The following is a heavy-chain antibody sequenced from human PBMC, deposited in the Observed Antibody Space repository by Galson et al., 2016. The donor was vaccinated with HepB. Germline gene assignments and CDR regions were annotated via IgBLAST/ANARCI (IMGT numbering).Heavy chain of an antibody. CDR3: ARVSSGTYFRYWYFDL. Sequence: SVKVSCKASGYTFTNYDINWVRQAARQGLEWMAWMNPNSGNTGYAQKFQGRVTLTRDTSISTAYMELTSLTSEDTAVYYCARVSSGTYFRYWYFDLWGRGTLVTVSS. V-gene: IGHV1-8*02. D-gene: IGHD1-26*01. CDR1: GYTFTNYD. J-gene: IGHJ2*01. CDR2: MNPNSGNT.